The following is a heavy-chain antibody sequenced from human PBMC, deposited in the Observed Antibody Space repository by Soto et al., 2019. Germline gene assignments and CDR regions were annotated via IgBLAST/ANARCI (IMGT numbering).Heavy chain of an antibody. D-gene: IGHD3-10*01. Sequence: QVHLQQWGAGLLKPSETLSLTCAVYGGSFSGYYWSWIRQPPGKGLEWIGEINHSGSTNYNPALKSRVSISVGTSNNQFSQKLSSVTAADTAVYYCARGRGDGYNQRWYFDLWGRGTLVTVSS. V-gene: IGHV4-34*01. CDR2: INHSGST. CDR3: ARGRGDGYNQRWYFDL. J-gene: IGHJ2*01. CDR1: GGSFSGYY.